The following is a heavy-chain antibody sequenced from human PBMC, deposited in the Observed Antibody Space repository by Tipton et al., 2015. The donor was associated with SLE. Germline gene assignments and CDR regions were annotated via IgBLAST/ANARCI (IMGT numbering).Heavy chain of an antibody. D-gene: IGHD3-16*02. CDR3: ARGQEDYIWGNYRYYYYVMDV. CDR1: GFTFSNAW. J-gene: IGHJ6*02. Sequence: SLRLSCAASGFTFSNAWMSWVRQAPGKGLEWVGRVKSKTNGGTIDYAAPVKGRFTISRDDSKNTLYLQMNSLKSEDTAVYYCARGQEDYIWGNYRYYYYVMDVWGQGTTVTVSS. CDR2: VKSKTNGGTI. V-gene: IGHV3-15*01.